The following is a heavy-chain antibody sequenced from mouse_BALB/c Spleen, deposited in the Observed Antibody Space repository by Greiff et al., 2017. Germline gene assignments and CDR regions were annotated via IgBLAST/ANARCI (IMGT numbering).Heavy chain of an antibody. CDR2: ISSGGSYT. J-gene: IGHJ4*01. Sequence: EVKLMESGGDLVKPGGSLKLSCAASGFTFSSYGMSWVRQTPDKRLEWVATISSGGSYTYYPDSVKGRFTISRDNAKNTLYLQMSSLKSEDTAMYYCARDITTADLYAMDYWGQGTSVTVSS. V-gene: IGHV5-6*01. D-gene: IGHD1-2*01. CDR3: ARDITTADLYAMDY. CDR1: GFTFSSYG.